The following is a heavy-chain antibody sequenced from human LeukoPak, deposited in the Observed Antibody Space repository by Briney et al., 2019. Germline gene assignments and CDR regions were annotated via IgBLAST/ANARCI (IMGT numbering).Heavy chain of an antibody. D-gene: IGHD3-10*02. V-gene: IGHV3-48*03. CDR3: AELGITMIGGA. J-gene: IGHJ6*04. CDR1: GFTSSSYE. Sequence: PGGSLRLSCAASGFTSSSYEMNWVRQAPGKGLEWVSYISSSGSTIYYADSVKGRFTISRDNAKNSLYLQMNSLRAEDTAVYYCAELGITMIGGAWGKGTTVTISS. CDR2: ISSSGSTI.